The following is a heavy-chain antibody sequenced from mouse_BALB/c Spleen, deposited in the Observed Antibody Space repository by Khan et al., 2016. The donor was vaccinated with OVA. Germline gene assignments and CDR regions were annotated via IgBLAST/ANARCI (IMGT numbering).Heavy chain of an antibody. D-gene: IGHD2-3*01. CDR1: GYSITTDYA. CDR2: ISYSGNT. V-gene: IGHV3-2*02. Sequence: VQLKQSGPGLVKPSQSLSLTCTVTGYSITTDYAWNWIRQFPGNRLEWMGFISYSGNTKYNQSLKSRISITRDTSKNQFFLQLKLVTTEDTANYYCARVDGGDFDYWGQGTTLTVSS. CDR3: ARVDGGDFDY. J-gene: IGHJ2*01.